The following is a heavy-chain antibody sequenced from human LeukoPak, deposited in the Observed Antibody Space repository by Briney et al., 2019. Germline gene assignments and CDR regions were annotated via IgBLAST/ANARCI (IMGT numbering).Heavy chain of an antibody. D-gene: IGHD3-10*01. CDR3: AKGYGSGSHNWFDP. V-gene: IGHV3-23*01. Sequence: GGSLRLSCAASGFTFSSYAMSWVRQAPGKGPEWVSAISGSGGSTYYADSVKGRFTISRHNSKNTLYLQMNSLRAEDTAVYYCAKGYGSGSHNWFDPWGQGTLVTVSS. CDR2: ISGSGGST. J-gene: IGHJ5*02. CDR1: GFTFSSYA.